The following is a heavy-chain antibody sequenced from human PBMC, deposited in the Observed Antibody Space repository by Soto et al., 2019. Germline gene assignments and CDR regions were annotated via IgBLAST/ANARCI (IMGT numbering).Heavy chain of an antibody. D-gene: IGHD2-2*01. V-gene: IGHV1-18*01. CDR3: ATLYCSSTSCYAHY. Sequence: QVQLVQSGAEVKKPGASVKVSCKASGYTFTSYGISWVRQAPGQGLEWMGWISAYNGNTNYAQKLQGRVTMTTDTSTSTAYKELRSLRSDDTAVYYCATLYCSSTSCYAHYWGQGTLVTVSS. J-gene: IGHJ4*02. CDR1: GYTFTSYG. CDR2: ISAYNGNT.